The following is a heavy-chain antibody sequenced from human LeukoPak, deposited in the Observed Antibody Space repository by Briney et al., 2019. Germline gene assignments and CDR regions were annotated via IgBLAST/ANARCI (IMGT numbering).Heavy chain of an antibody. Sequence: ASVKVSCKASGYTFTSYYMHWVRQAPGQGLEWMGLINPTGGSTGYAQKFQGRVTMTRDMSTSTDYMELSSLGSDDTAVYYCARDGRGSRSSWFDPWGQGTLVIVSS. CDR1: GYTFTSYY. CDR3: ARDGRGSRSSWFDP. J-gene: IGHJ5*02. V-gene: IGHV1-46*01. CDR2: INPTGGST. D-gene: IGHD3-10*01.